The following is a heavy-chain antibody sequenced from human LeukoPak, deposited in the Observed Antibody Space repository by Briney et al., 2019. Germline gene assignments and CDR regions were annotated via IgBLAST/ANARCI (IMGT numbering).Heavy chain of an antibody. V-gene: IGHV3-21*01. J-gene: IGHJ6*02. Sequence: PGGSLWLSCAASGFTFISNSVNSVRQDPGKGLEWVSSISSSSSYIYYADSVKGRFTISRDNDKNSLYLQMNSLRAEDTAVYYCARLARYFDWDYGMDVWGQGTTVTVSS. D-gene: IGHD3-9*01. CDR3: ARLARYFDWDYGMDV. CDR2: ISSSSSYI. CDR1: GFTFISNS.